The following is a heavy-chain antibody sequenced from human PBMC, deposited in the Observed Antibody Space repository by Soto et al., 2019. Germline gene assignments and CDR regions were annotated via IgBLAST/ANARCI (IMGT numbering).Heavy chain of an antibody. CDR2: VNYSGGRT. CDR1: GESLSTYY. D-gene: IGHD3-3*01. V-gene: IGHV4-34*01. CDR3: GSGRPSTWTF. Sequence: QVQLQQWGAGLLKPSETLSLTCAAYGESLSTYYWSWIRQPPGKGLEWIGEVNYSGGRTIYNPSLKSRVTISVDTSKDQFSLRLSSVTAEDTAVYYCGSGRPSTWTFGGQGTLVTVSS. J-gene: IGHJ4*02.